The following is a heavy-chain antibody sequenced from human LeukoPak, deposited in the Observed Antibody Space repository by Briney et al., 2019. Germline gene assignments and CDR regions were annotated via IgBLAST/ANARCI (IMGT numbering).Heavy chain of an antibody. V-gene: IGHV5-51*01. Sequence: GESLKISCKGSGYSFTTSWIGWVRQMPGKGLEWMGIIYPGDSDTRYSPSFQGQVTMSADKSISTAYLQWSSLEASDTAMYYCARTMAPNSRWDAFDIWGQGTMVTISS. CDR3: ARTMAPNSRWDAFDI. CDR1: GYSFTTSW. J-gene: IGHJ3*02. D-gene: IGHD4/OR15-4a*01. CDR2: IYPGDSDT.